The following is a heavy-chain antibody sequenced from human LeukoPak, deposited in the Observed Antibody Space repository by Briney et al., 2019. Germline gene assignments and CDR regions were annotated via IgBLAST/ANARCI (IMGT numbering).Heavy chain of an antibody. Sequence: GGSLRLSCAASGFTFSDYYMSWIRDPPGQGLEGVSYISSSGSTIYYADSVKGRFTISRDNDKNSLYLQMTSLRAEDTAVYYCAPEAVAGYWFDSWGQGTLVSVSS. D-gene: IGHD6-19*01. CDR1: GFTFSDYY. CDR3: APEAVAGYWFDS. V-gene: IGHV3-11*01. J-gene: IGHJ5*01. CDR2: ISSSGSTI.